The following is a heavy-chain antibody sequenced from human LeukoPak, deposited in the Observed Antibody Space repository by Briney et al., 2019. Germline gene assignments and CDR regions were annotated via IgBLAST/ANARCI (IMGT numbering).Heavy chain of an antibody. Sequence: PSETLSLTCAVSGYSISSGYYWGWIRQPAGKGLEWIGRIYTSGSTNYNPSLKSRVTISVDTSKNQFSLKLSSVTAADTAVYYCARVGDLGAFDIWGQGTMVTVSS. J-gene: IGHJ3*02. CDR1: GYSISSGYY. D-gene: IGHD3-3*01. CDR2: IYTSGST. V-gene: IGHV4-61*02. CDR3: ARVGDLGAFDI.